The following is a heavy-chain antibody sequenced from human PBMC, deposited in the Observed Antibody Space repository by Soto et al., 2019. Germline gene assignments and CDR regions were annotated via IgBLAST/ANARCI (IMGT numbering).Heavy chain of an antibody. Sequence: NPSETLSLTCTVSGGSISSSSYYWGWIRQPPGKGLEWIGSIYYSGSTYYNPSLKSRVTISVDTSKNQFSLKLSSVTAADTAVYYCARQSYSRSLGIWFDPWGQGTLVTVSS. CDR1: GGSISSSSYY. D-gene: IGHD6-6*01. CDR3: ARQSYSRSLGIWFDP. CDR2: IYYSGST. J-gene: IGHJ5*02. V-gene: IGHV4-39*01.